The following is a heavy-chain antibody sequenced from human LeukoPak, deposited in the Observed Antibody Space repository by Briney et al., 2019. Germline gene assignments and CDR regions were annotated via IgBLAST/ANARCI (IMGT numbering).Heavy chain of an antibody. Sequence: GGSLRLSSAASGLTVSSNYMSWVRQVPGKGLEWASVIYSGGTTYYADSVKGRFTISRDNSNNTLYLQMNSLRAEDTAVYYCARGPVTRFEIWGQGTMVTVSS. CDR3: ARGPVTRFEI. J-gene: IGHJ3*02. D-gene: IGHD4-17*01. CDR2: IYSGGTT. V-gene: IGHV3-53*01. CDR1: GLTVSSNY.